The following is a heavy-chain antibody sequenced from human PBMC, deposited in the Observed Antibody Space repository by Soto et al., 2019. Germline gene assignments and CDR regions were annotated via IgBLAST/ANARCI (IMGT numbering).Heavy chain of an antibody. V-gene: IGHV1-18*04. CDR3: ARAPSYYYDSSGFWPIDY. J-gene: IGHJ4*02. D-gene: IGHD3-22*01. CDR1: GYTFTSYG. Sequence: ASVKVSCKASGYTFTSYGISWVRQAPGQGLEWMGWISAYNGNTNYAQKLQGRVTMTTDTSTSTAYRELRSLRSDDTAVYYCARAPSYYYDSSGFWPIDYWGQGTLVTVSS. CDR2: ISAYNGNT.